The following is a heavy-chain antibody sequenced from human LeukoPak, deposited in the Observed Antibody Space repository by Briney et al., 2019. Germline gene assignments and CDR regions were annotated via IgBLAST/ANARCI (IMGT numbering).Heavy chain of an antibody. CDR1: GFTFSDHY. Sequence: PGGSLRLSCAASGFTFSDHYMDWVRQAPGKGLEWVGRTRTKANSYTTEYAASVKGRFSISRDDSKNSLSLQMNSLKTEDTAVYYCARVGRYFDAFDIWGQGTMVTVSS. V-gene: IGHV3-72*01. CDR2: TRTKANSYTT. CDR3: ARVGRYFDAFDI. D-gene: IGHD1-26*01. J-gene: IGHJ3*02.